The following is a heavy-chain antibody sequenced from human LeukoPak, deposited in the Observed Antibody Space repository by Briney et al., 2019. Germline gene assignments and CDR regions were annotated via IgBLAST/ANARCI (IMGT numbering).Heavy chain of an antibody. CDR1: GGSISSYY. CDR2: IYYSGST. Sequence: SETLSLTCTVSGGSISSYYWSWIRQPPGKGLEWIGYIYYSGSTNYNPSLKSRVTISVDTSKNQFSLKLSSVTAADTAVYYCARDYYDSSGYQYYYYGMDVWGQGTTVTVSS. D-gene: IGHD3-22*01. V-gene: IGHV4-59*01. J-gene: IGHJ6*02. CDR3: ARDYYDSSGYQYYYYGMDV.